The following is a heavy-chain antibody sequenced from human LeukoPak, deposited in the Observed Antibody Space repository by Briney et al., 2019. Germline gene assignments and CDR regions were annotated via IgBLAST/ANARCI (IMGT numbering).Heavy chain of an antibody. CDR1: GGTFSSYA. V-gene: IGHV1-69*13. J-gene: IGHJ6*02. D-gene: IGHD6-13*01. CDR2: IIPIFSTA. Sequence: GASVKVSCKASGGTFSSYAISWVRQAPGQGLEWMGGIIPIFSTANYAQKFQGRVTITADESTSTAYMELISLRSEDTAVYYCAKAASSSWPSYYYGMDVWGQGTTVTVSS. CDR3: AKAASSSWPSYYYGMDV.